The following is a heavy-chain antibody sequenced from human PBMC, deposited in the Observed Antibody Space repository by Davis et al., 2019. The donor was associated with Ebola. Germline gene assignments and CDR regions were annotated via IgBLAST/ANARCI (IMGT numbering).Heavy chain of an antibody. J-gene: IGHJ4*02. CDR3: ARGLIVGASIDY. CDR2: IYYSGST. Sequence: SETLSLTCTVSGGSISSSSYYWGWIRQPPGKGLEWIRYIYYSGSTNYNPSLKSRVTISVDTSKNQFSLKLSSVTAADTAVYYCARGLIVGASIDYWGQGTLVTVSS. V-gene: IGHV4-61*05. CDR1: GGSISSSSYY. D-gene: IGHD1-26*01.